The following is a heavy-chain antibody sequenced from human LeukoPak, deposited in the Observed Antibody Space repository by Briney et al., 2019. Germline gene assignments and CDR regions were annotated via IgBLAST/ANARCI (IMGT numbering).Heavy chain of an antibody. D-gene: IGHD2-2*01. CDR1: GYTFTGYY. CDR2: INPNSGGT. V-gene: IGHV1-2*02. J-gene: IGHJ6*03. CDR3: ARRGYCSSTSCYSGLIQNYYYYYYMDV. Sequence: ASVKVSCKASGYTFTGYYMHWVRQAPGQGLEWMGWINPNSGGTNYAQKLQGRVTMTRDMSTSTVYMELSSLRSEDTAVYYCARRGYCSSTSCYSGLIQNYYYYYYMDVWGKGTTVTVSS.